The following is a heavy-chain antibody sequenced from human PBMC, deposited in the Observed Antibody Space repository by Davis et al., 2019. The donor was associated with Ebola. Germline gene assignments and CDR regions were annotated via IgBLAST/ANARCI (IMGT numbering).Heavy chain of an antibody. CDR1: SYSFISYD. CDR3: ARDGGDFWSGYYSPVSF. J-gene: IGHJ4*02. CDR2: MNPNCCNT. D-gene: IGHD3-3*01. Sequence: ASVQVSCKASSYSFISYDIIWVRLPTGHVLDCMGWMNPNCCNTGYAQKFQGRVTMTRNTSISTAYMELSSLRSEDTAVYYCARDGGDFWSGYYSPVSFWGQGTLVTVSS. V-gene: IGHV1-8*01.